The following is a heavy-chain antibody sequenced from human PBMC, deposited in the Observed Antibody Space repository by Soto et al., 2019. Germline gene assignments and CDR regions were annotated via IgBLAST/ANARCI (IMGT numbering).Heavy chain of an antibody. V-gene: IGHV5-51*01. CDR3: ARRGGSGYFLIDY. CDR2: INPSDSDT. J-gene: IGHJ4*02. CDR1: GYSFTSYC. Sequence: GESLKISCRGSGYSFTSYCIGWVRQMPGKGLEWMGTINPSDSDTKYNPSFQGQVTISADKSISTAYLQWNSLEASDTAIYYCARRGGSGYFLIDYWGQGTLVTVSS. D-gene: IGHD3-22*01.